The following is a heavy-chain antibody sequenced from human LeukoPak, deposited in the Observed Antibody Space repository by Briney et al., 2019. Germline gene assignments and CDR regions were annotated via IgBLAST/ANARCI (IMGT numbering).Heavy chain of an antibody. CDR1: GFTFSSYS. CDR2: ISSGSTTI. J-gene: IGHJ4*02. CDR3: ARIRTGY. Sequence: GGSLRLPCAASGFTFSSYSMNWVRQAPGKGLEWVSYISSGSTTIYYADSVKGRFTISRDDAKNSLYLQMNSLRDDDTAVYYCARIRTGYWGQGTLVTVSS. D-gene: IGHD4-17*01. V-gene: IGHV3-48*02.